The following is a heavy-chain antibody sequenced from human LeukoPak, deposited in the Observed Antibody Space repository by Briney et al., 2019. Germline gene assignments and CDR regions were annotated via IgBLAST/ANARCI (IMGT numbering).Heavy chain of an antibody. Sequence: GGSLRPSCEASGFTYSSYAMSWLRQAPGKGLEWVSDISASAGSSNYVDSVKGRFTISRDNSKNILFLQMNSLTAEDTAVYYCAKNQWILPRYLDSWGQGTLVTVSS. CDR2: ISASAGSS. J-gene: IGHJ4*02. CDR1: GFTYSSYA. CDR3: AKNQWILPRYLDS. D-gene: IGHD5-18*01. V-gene: IGHV3-23*01.